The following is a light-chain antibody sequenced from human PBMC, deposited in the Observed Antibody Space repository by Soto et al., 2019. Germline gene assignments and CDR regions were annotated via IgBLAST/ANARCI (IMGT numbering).Light chain of an antibody. V-gene: IGKV3-20*01. Sequence: EVVLTQSLGTLSLSPGERATLSCRASQSVSNNYLAWYQQKPGQAPRLLIYGASNRATGIPDRFSGSGSGTDFTLTISRLEPEDFATYYCQQANSFPITFGQGTRLAIK. CDR2: GAS. CDR3: QQANSFPIT. J-gene: IGKJ5*01. CDR1: QSVSNNY.